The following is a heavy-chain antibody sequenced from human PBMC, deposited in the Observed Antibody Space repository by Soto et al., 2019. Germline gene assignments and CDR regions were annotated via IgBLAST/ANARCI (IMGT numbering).Heavy chain of an antibody. V-gene: IGHV3-23*01. CDR3: ANSYGDYDIFDY. CDR1: RFTFTAFS. D-gene: IGHD4-17*01. Sequence: GGSLRLSCVASRFTFTAFSMNWVRQAPGKGLEWVSAISGSGGSTYYADSVKGRFTISRDNSKNTLYLQMNSLRAEDTAVYYCANSYGDYDIFDYWGQGTLVTVSS. J-gene: IGHJ4*02. CDR2: ISGSGGST.